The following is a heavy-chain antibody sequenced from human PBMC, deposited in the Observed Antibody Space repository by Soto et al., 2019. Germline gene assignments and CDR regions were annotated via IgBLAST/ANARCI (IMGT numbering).Heavy chain of an antibody. J-gene: IGHJ6*02. CDR1: GYTFSDFD. CDR3: ARGNPFNSAGFDV. Sequence: QAHLEQSGAEVKRPGASVTVSCKASGYTFSDFDINWLRQPAGQGPEWMGWMNAKSGDTFSAQRFQGKFSMTWDTSLNTAYMEVGSLTSDDAAIYYCARGNPFNSAGFDVWGQGTTVAVSS. CDR2: MNAKSGDT. D-gene: IGHD2-21*01. V-gene: IGHV1-8*01.